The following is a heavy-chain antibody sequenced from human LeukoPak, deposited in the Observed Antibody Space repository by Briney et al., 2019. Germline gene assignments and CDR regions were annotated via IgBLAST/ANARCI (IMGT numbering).Heavy chain of an antibody. D-gene: IGHD1-26*01. CDR1: GGSISSYY. V-gene: IGHV3-23*01. J-gene: IGHJ4*02. CDR2: ITGSGGTT. CDR3: ARDRMGAILYFDS. Sequence: ETLSLTCTVSGGSISSYYWSWVRQAPGKGLEWISAITGSGGTTYYADSVEGRFTVSRDNSKNTLYLQVNSLRAEDTAVYYCARDRMGAILYFDSWGQGTLVTVSS.